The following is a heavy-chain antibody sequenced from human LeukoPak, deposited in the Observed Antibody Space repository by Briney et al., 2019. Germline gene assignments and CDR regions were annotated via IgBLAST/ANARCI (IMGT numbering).Heavy chain of an antibody. CDR3: ARARWFGNFDY. V-gene: IGHV1-18*01. CDR1: GYTFTSYG. J-gene: IGHJ4*02. Sequence: ASVKVSCKASGYTFTSYGISWVRQAPGQGLEWMGWISAYNGSTNYAQKLQGRVTMTTDTSTNTAYMELSRLRSDDTAVYYCARARWFGNFDYWGQGTLVTVSS. D-gene: IGHD3-10*01. CDR2: ISAYNGST.